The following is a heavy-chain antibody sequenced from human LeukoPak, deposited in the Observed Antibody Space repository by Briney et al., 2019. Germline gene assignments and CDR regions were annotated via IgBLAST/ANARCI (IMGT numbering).Heavy chain of an antibody. CDR3: ARLATLYIYGEWNIDY. CDR1: GFSFSDYY. D-gene: IGHD4/OR15-4a*01. V-gene: IGHV3-11*01. Sequence: PGGSLRLSCAASGFSFSDYYMSWIRQAPGKGLEWVSYISIGGSTIKYADSVKGRFTISRDNAKNSLYLQTDSLRAEDTAIYYCARLATLYIYGEWNIDYWGQGTLVTVSS. J-gene: IGHJ4*02. CDR2: ISIGGSTI.